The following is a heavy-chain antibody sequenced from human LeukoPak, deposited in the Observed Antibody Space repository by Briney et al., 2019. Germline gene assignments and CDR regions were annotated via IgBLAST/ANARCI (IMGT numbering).Heavy chain of an antibody. CDR3: ARDRIAVAGRQDWFDP. J-gene: IGHJ5*02. CDR2: INTNTGNP. Sequence: ASVKVSCKASGYTFTNYAMNWVRQAPAQGLEWMGWINTNTGNPTYVQGFTGRFVFSLDTSVSTAYLQISSLKAEDTAVYYCARDRIAVAGRQDWFDPWGQGTLVTVSS. V-gene: IGHV7-4-1*02. CDR1: GYTFTNYA. D-gene: IGHD6-19*01.